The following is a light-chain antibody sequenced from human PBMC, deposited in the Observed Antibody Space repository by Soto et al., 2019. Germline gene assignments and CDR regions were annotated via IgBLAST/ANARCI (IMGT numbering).Light chain of an antibody. CDR2: TAS. CDR1: QGISSW. Sequence: DIPMTQSPSSVSASVGDRVTITCRASQGISSWLAWYQQKPGKAPDLLMHTASSLQSGVPSRFSGSGAGTDFTLTISGLQREDFATYYCQQSYGTPPTFGQGTKVDIK. V-gene: IGKV1-12*01. J-gene: IGKJ1*01. CDR3: QQSYGTPPT.